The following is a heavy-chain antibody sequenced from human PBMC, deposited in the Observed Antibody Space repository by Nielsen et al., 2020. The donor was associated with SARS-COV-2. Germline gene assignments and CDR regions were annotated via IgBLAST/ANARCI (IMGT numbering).Heavy chain of an antibody. Sequence: GESLKISCAASEFIFSSYAMSWVRQAPGKGPEWVSSISLSGDITYYADSVKGRFTISRDNSKDTLYLQMNSLRAEDTAVYYCAKDRLAVGPASDYWGQGALVTVSS. D-gene: IGHD6-19*01. V-gene: IGHV3-23*01. CDR1: EFIFSSYA. CDR3: AKDRLAVGPASDY. J-gene: IGHJ4*02. CDR2: ISLSGDIT.